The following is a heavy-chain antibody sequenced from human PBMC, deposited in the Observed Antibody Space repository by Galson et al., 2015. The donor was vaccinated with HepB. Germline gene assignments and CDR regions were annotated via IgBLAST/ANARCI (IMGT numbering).Heavy chain of an antibody. V-gene: IGHV6-1*01. CDR2: TYYRSKWYN. Sequence: CAISGDSVSSNSAAWNWIRQSPSRGLKWLGRTYYRSKWYNDYAVSVKSRITINPDTSKNQFSLQLNSVTPEDTAVYYCASGRWLVRDASDIWGQGTMVTVSS. CDR1: GDSVSSNSAA. J-gene: IGHJ3*02. D-gene: IGHD6-19*01. CDR3: ASGRWLVRDASDI.